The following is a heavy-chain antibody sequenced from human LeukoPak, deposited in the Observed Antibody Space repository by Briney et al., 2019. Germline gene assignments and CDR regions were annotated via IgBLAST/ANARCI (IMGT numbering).Heavy chain of an antibody. Sequence: GGSLRLSCAASGFTFSGSAMHWVRQASGKGLEWVGRIRSEANSYATAYAASVKGRFTISRDDSKNTAYLQMNSLKTEDTAVYYCTIPGYSYGTIDYWGQGTLVTVSS. J-gene: IGHJ4*02. V-gene: IGHV3-73*01. CDR3: TIPGYSYGTIDY. D-gene: IGHD5-18*01. CDR2: IRSEANSYAT. CDR1: GFTFSGSA.